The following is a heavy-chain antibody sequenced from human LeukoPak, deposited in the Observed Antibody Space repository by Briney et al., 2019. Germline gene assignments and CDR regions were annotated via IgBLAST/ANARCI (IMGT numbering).Heavy chain of an antibody. CDR2: IIPIFGTA. CDR1: GGTFSSYA. D-gene: IGHD3-9*01. CDR3: ARRAISGRYFDDFDY. J-gene: IGHJ4*02. Sequence: SVKVSCKASGGTFSSYAISWVRQAPGQGLEWKGGIIPIFGTANYAQKFQGRVTITADESTSTAYMELSSLRSEDTAVYYCARRAISGRYFDDFDYWGQGTLVTVSS. V-gene: IGHV1-69*01.